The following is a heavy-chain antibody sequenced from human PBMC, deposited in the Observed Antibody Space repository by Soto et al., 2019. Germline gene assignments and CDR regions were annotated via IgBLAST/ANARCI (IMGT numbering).Heavy chain of an antibody. CDR1: GFTFSSYD. Sequence: GGSLRLSCAASGFTFSSYDMHWVRQATGKGLEWVSAIGTAGDPYYPGSVKGRFTISRENAKNSLYLQMNSLRAGDTAVYYYARGIAVARTDRRGYYYYGMDDWGQGTTLTVSS. D-gene: IGHD6-19*01. J-gene: IGHJ6*02. CDR2: IGTAGDP. V-gene: IGHV3-13*05. CDR3: ARGIAVARTDRRGYYYYGMDD.